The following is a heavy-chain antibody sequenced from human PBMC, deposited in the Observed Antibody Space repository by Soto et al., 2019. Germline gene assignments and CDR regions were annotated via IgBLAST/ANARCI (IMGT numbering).Heavy chain of an antibody. V-gene: IGHV3-23*01. CDR1: GFTFSSYA. Sequence: GGSLRLSCAASGFTFSSYAMNWVRQTPGQGLEWVSSITGSGDGAFYADSVKGRFSISRDNSKNTLYLQMNSLRVEDTAVYYFTMASGSYFSFPCFDLWGQGTLVTVSS. CDR3: TMASGSYFSFPCFDL. D-gene: IGHD3-10*01. J-gene: IGHJ5*02. CDR2: ITGSGDGA.